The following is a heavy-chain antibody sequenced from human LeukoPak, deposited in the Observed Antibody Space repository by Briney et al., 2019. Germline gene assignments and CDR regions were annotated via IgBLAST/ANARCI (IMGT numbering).Heavy chain of an antibody. CDR3: TRAYYYDSSGSLNWFDP. Sequence: RSKWYNDYAVSVKSRITINPDTSKNQFSLQLNSVTPEDTAVYYCTRAYYYDSSGSLNWFDPWGQGTLVTVSS. D-gene: IGHD3-22*01. J-gene: IGHJ5*02. CDR2: RSKWYN. V-gene: IGHV6-1*01.